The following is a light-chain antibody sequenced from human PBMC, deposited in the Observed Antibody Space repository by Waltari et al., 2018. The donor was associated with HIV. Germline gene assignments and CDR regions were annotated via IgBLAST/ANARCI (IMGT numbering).Light chain of an antibody. CDR1: SSDVGAYNY. V-gene: IGLV2-14*01. Sequence: QSALTQPASVSGSPGQSITISCTGTSSDVGAYNYVSWYQQHPDRAPKLMIYEVRNRPSGVSNRFSGSKSGNTASLTISGLQAEDEADYYCTSYTSSTHVIFGGGTKLTVL. J-gene: IGLJ2*01. CDR3: TSYTSSTHVI. CDR2: EVR.